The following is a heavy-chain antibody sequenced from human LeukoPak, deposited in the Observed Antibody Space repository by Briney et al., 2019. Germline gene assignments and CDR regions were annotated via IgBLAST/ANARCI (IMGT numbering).Heavy chain of an antibody. CDR2: AYYTGKT. CDR1: GDFVGTHY. V-gene: IGHV4-59*02. CDR3: ARGSGGYVYAYGVKWFDS. D-gene: IGHD5-18*01. J-gene: IGHJ5*01. Sequence: SETLSLTCNVSGDFVGTHYWSWIRQSPGGRLEWIGSAYYTGKTNYNPSLQNRLTISTDTSKNHFSLRLISVTAADTAVYYCARGSGGYVYAYGVKWFDSWGRGILVTVCS.